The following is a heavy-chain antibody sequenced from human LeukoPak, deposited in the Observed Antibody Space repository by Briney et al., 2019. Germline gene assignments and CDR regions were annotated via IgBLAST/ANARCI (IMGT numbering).Heavy chain of an antibody. D-gene: IGHD5-12*01. Sequence: ASVKVSCKASGYTFTGYYMHWVRQAPGQGLEWMRRINPNSGGTNYAQKFQGRVTMTRDTSISTAYMELSRLRSDDTAVYYCARGDIVATPNLFFDYWGQGTLVTVSS. CDR2: INPNSGGT. V-gene: IGHV1-2*06. CDR3: ARGDIVATPNLFFDY. J-gene: IGHJ4*02. CDR1: GYTFTGYY.